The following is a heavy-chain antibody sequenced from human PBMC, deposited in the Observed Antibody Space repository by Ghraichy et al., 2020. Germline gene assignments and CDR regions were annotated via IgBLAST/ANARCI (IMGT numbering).Heavy chain of an antibody. CDR2: IYHSGTT. V-gene: IGHV4-38-2*02. CDR1: GYSISSGYY. CDR3: ARVSAADINYFYYYYYLDV. J-gene: IGHJ6*03. D-gene: IGHD6-13*01. Sequence: GSLSLTCTVSGYSISSGYYWGWIRQPPGKGLEWIGSIYHSGTTYYNPSLKSRVTISVDTSKNQFSLRLNSVTAADTAVFYCARVSAADINYFYYYYYLDVWGKGTTVTVSS.